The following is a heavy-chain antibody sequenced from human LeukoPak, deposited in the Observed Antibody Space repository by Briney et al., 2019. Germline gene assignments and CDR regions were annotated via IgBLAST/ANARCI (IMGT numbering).Heavy chain of an antibody. J-gene: IGHJ6*03. CDR3: ARVRGDYYMDV. V-gene: IGHV3-7*01. CDR2: IKQYGSER. Sequence: GGSLRLSCAASGFTFSSYWMTWVRQAPGKGLKWVANIKQYGSERYYVDSVKGRFTISRDNAKNSLYLQMNSLRAEDTAVYYCARVRGDYYMDVWGKGTTVTVSS. D-gene: IGHD3-10*01. CDR1: GFTFSSYW.